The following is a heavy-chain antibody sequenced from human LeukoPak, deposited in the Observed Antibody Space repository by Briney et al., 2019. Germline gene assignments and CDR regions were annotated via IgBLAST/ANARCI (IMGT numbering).Heavy chain of an antibody. CDR3: AKSSYYYGMDV. CDR2: IDIGGGTT. CDR1: GFTVSTYA. V-gene: IGHV3-23*01. Sequence: GGSLRLSCAASGFTVSTYAMSWVRQAPGMGLQLVSAIDIGGGTTYSADSVKGRFTISRDNSKNTLYLQMNSLRAEDTAVYYCAKSSYYYGMDVWGQGTTVTVSS. J-gene: IGHJ6*02.